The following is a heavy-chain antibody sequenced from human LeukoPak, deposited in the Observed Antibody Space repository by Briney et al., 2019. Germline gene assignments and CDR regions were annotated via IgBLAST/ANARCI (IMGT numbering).Heavy chain of an antibody. D-gene: IGHD3-10*01. CDR1: GGTFSSYA. V-gene: IGHV1-69*13. CDR2: IIPIFGTA. Sequence: ASVKASCKASGGTFSSYAISWVRQAPGQGLEWMGGIIPIFGTANYAQKFQGRVTITADESTSTAYMELSSLRSEDTAVYYCARDASRGSGSPYNWFAPWGQGTLVIVSS. J-gene: IGHJ5*02. CDR3: ARDASRGSGSPYNWFAP.